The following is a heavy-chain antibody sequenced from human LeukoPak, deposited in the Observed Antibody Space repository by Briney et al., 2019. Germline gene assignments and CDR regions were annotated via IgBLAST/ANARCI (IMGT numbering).Heavy chain of an antibody. D-gene: IGHD2-21*01. V-gene: IGHV3-53*01. CDR3: ARESPYSLDY. Sequence: GVSLRRSCAASGFTVSSNYMSRVRQAPGKGLEWVSVIYSDSSTYYADSVKGRFTISRDNSKNTLYVQMNSLRAEDTAVYYCARESPYSLDYWGQGTLVTVSS. CDR2: IYSDSST. CDR1: GFTVSSNY. J-gene: IGHJ4*02.